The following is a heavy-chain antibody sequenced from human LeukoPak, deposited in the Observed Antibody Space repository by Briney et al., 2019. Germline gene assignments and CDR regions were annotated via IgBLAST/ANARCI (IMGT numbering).Heavy chain of an antibody. Sequence: SETQSLTCAVYGGSFSGYYWSWIRQPPGKGLEWIGEINHSGSTNYNPSLKSRVTISVDTSKNQFSLKLSSVTAADTAVYYCARAWVVTPLNDAFDIWGQGTMVTVSS. CDR3: ARAWVVTPLNDAFDI. D-gene: IGHD2-21*02. CDR1: GGSFSGYY. CDR2: INHSGST. J-gene: IGHJ3*02. V-gene: IGHV4-34*01.